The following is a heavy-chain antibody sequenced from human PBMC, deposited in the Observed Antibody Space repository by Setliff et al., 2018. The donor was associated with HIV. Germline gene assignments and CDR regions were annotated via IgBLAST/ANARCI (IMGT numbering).Heavy chain of an antibody. J-gene: IGHJ6*03. CDR3: ARLHPGGYDPYYYNYYMDV. Sequence: SETLSLTCAVYGGSFGDYYWSWIRQSPGRGLEWIGEINHGGSTIYNPSLKSRAIISVDTSKNQFSLRLSSVTAADTAVYYCARLHPGGYDPYYYNYYMDVWGRGTTVTVSS. V-gene: IGHV4-34*01. CDR1: GGSFGDYY. D-gene: IGHD5-12*01. CDR2: INHGGST.